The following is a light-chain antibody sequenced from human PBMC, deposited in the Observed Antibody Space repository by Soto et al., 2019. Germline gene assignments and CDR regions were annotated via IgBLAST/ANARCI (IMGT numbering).Light chain of an antibody. CDR1: QGISNY. V-gene: IGKV1-33*01. Sequence: DIQMTQSASSLAASVGDRVTITCQASQGISNYLNWYQQKPGKAPKLLIYDISTLAIGVPSLLSGSGSGTDLTVTITGLQPEDIATYYCHHYENLPYTFGQRTKLEI. J-gene: IGKJ2*01. CDR3: HHYENLPYT. CDR2: DIS.